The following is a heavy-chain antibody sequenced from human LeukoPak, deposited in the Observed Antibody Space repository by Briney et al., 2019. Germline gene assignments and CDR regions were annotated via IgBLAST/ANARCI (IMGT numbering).Heavy chain of an antibody. CDR2: IYYSGST. J-gene: IGHJ4*02. D-gene: IGHD6-13*01. V-gene: IGHV4-30-4*08. CDR3: ARAGCRSCHFDY. Sequence: PSETLSLTCTVSGGSISSGDYYWSWIRQPPGKGLEWIGYIYYSGSTYYNPSLKSRVTISVDTSKNQFSLKLSSVTAADTAVYYCARAGCRSCHFDYWGQGTLVTVSS. CDR1: GGSISSGDYY.